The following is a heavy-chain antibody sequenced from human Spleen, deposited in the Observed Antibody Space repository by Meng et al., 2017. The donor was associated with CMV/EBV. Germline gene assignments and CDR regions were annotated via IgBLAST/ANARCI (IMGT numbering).Heavy chain of an antibody. CDR1: GYTFTSYG. V-gene: IGHV1-2*02. D-gene: IGHD2-2*01. CDR2: INPNSGGT. J-gene: IGHJ4*02. CDR3: ARDSRRVGVVPAAMGY. Sequence: ASVKVSCKASGYTFTSYGISWVRQAPGQGLEWMGWINPNSGGTNYAQKFQGRVTMTRDTSISTAYMELSRLRSDDTAVYYCARDSRRVGVVPAAMGYWGQGTLVTVSS.